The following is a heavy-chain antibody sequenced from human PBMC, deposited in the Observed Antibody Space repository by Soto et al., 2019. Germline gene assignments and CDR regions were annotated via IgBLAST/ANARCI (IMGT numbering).Heavy chain of an antibody. D-gene: IGHD3-3*01. Sequence: ASVKVAWNASGYGFRSYAISWVRQAPAQGLEWMGGIIPIFGTANDAQQFQGRVKITANKSTSTAYIEVSSLISHDTAVHHCARVFAVVPPGMDVRRQGARVTAS. V-gene: IGHV1-69*06. CDR1: GYGFRSYA. J-gene: IGHJ6*02. CDR2: IIPIFGTA. CDR3: ARVFAVVPPGMDV.